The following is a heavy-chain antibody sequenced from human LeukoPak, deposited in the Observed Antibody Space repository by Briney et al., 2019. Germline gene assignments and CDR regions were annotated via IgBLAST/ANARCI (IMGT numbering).Heavy chain of an antibody. D-gene: IGHD4-17*01. CDR2: IYHSGST. V-gene: IGHV4-38-2*02. CDR1: GYSISSGYY. J-gene: IGHJ4*02. Sequence: PSETLSLTCTVSGYSISSGYYWGWIRQPPGKGLEWIGSIYHSGSTYYNPSLKSRVTISVDTSKNQFSLKLSSVTAADTAVYYCASTVTTGTGLHDFDYWGQGTLGTVSS. CDR3: ASTVTTGTGLHDFDY.